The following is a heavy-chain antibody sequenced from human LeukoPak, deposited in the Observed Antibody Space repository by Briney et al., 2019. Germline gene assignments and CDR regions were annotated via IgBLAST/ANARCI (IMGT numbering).Heavy chain of an antibody. CDR2: ISINGGST. Sequence: GGSLRLSCSASGYTFSSYAMHRVRQTPGKGLEYVSAISINGGSTYYTDSVKGRFTISRDNAKNTLYLQMSILRAEDTAVYYCVRRSPRDCSTISCYSSSWYFDYWGQGTLVTVSS. CDR3: VRRSPRDCSTISCYSSSWYFDY. V-gene: IGHV3-64D*06. CDR1: GYTFSSYA. J-gene: IGHJ4*02. D-gene: IGHD2-2*02.